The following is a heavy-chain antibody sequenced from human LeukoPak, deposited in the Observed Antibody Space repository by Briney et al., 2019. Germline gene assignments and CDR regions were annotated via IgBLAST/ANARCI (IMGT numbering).Heavy chain of an antibody. CDR1: GGSVSSSSYY. Sequence: PSETLSLTCTVSGGSVSSSSYYWGWIRQPPGKGLEWIGSGYYSGSTYYNPSLKSRVTTSVDTSKNQFSLKMSSVTAADTTLFYCARHRGGSSPSVFDSRGQGTLVTVSS. CDR3: ARHRGGSSPSVFDS. V-gene: IGHV4-39*01. D-gene: IGHD2-15*01. J-gene: IGHJ4*02. CDR2: GYYSGST.